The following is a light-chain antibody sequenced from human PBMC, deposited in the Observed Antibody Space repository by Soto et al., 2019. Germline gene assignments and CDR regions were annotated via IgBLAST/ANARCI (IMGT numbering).Light chain of an antibody. J-gene: IGKJ1*01. CDR1: PAIASF. CDR3: QQLNGSPWT. Sequence: IQLTQSPSSLSASVGDRVTITCRPSPAIASFLAWYQQKPGTAPKLLIYGASTLQSGVPSRFSGSRYGTDYTLTIASLQPEDFATYYCQQLNGSPWTFGQGTKVDIK. V-gene: IGKV1-9*01. CDR2: GAS.